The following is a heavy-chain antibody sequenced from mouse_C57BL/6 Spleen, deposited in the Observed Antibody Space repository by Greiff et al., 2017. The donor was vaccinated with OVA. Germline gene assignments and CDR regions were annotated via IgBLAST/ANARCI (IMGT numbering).Heavy chain of an antibody. CDR3: ASIYDGYYVFFDS. Sequence: EVQRVESGPGLVKPSQSLSLTCSVTGYSITSGYYWNWIRQFPGNKLEWMGYISYDGSNNYNPSLKNRISITLDTSKNQFFLKLNSVTTEDTATYNCASIYDGYYVFFDSWGQGTTLTVSS. CDR1: GYSITSGYY. V-gene: IGHV3-6*01. D-gene: IGHD2-3*01. J-gene: IGHJ2*01. CDR2: ISYDGSN.